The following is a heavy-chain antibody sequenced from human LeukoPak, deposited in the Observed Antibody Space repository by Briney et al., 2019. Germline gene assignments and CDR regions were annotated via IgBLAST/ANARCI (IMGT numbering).Heavy chain of an antibody. V-gene: IGHV3-74*01. J-gene: IGHJ4*02. D-gene: IGHD3-10*01. Sequence: PGGTLRLSCAASGFTFTNHWMHWVRHVPRKGLLWVSRITLNGVAPTPAHPAKGRFPTSRANARTSLYLQMNSLGVEDTAVYHCGRDAVLGSGSIDYWGQGVLVTVSS. CDR1: GFTFTNHW. CDR3: GRDAVLGSGSIDY. CDR2: ITLNGVAP.